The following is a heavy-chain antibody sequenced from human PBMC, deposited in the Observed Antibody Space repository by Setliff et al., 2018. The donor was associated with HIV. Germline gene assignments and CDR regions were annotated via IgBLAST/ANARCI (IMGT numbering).Heavy chain of an antibody. J-gene: IGHJ4*01. CDR1: GGSITNSNYY. CDR3: ATLRWLRSKHSDY. V-gene: IGHV4-39*01. Sequence: PSETLSLTCTVSGGSITNSNYYWGWFRQPPGKGLEWIGAIYYTENTYYNPSLKSRVTMSVDTSKNQFSLKLRSVTAADTAVYFCATLRWLRSKHSDYWGQGILVT. CDR2: IYYTENT. D-gene: IGHD5-12*01.